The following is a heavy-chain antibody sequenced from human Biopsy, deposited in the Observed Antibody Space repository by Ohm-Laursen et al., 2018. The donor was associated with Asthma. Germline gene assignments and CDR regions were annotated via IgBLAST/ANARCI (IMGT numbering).Heavy chain of an antibody. CDR3: ASDFPKDYVRYNFQF. V-gene: IGHV1-24*01. D-gene: IGHD4-17*01. CDR1: GYSLTDLS. Sequence: ASVKVSCKISGYSLTDLSMHWVRQAPGQGLEWMGGHDHEEGGTVNARRLQGRVTMTEDTSTDTAYMELSSLSSDDPAVYYCASDFPKDYVRYNFQFWGQGTLVTVSS. CDR2: HDHEEGGT. J-gene: IGHJ4*02.